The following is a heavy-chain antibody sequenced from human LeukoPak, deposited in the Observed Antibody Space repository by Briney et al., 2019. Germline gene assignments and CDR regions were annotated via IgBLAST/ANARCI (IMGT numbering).Heavy chain of an antibody. CDR3: AKASQWLYYFQP. V-gene: IGHV3-23*01. D-gene: IGHD2-15*01. Sequence: EAGGSLRLSCAASGFTFTSYTMDWVRQAPKKGLEWVSSISGSGDNTYYAGSVRGRFTISRDNSKNTVYLQMNFLGEEDTAVYYCAKASQWLYYFQPWGQGTLVTVSS. CDR2: ISGSGDNT. CDR1: GFTFTSYT. J-gene: IGHJ1*01.